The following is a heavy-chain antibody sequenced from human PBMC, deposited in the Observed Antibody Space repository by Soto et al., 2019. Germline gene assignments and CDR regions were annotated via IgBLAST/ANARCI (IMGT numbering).Heavy chain of an antibody. D-gene: IGHD4-17*01. J-gene: IGHJ4*02. CDR2: TSSSGSTI. Sequence: QVQLVESGGGLVKPGGSLRLSCAASGFTFSDYYMSWIRQAPGKGLEWVSYTSSSGSTIYYADSVKGRFTISRDNSKNSLYLQRNSLGAEDSAVYYGARDREALDGDYDYWGQGTRVTVAA. CDR3: ARDREALDGDYDY. V-gene: IGHV3-11*01. CDR1: GFTFSDYY.